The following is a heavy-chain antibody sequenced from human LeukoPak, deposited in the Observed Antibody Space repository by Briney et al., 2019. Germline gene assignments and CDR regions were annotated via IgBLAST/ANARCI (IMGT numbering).Heavy chain of an antibody. CDR3: ARGGVVSTSY. CDR1: GFTFSSYV. CDR2: IGGSGDNT. V-gene: IGHV3-23*01. J-gene: IGHJ4*02. Sequence: QPGGSLRLSCAASGFTFSSYVMNWVRQAPGKGLEWVSVIGGSGDNTDYADSVKGRFTISRDNSRNTLYPQMTSLRAEDTAIYYCARGGVVSTSYWGQGALVTVSS. D-gene: IGHD5/OR15-5a*01.